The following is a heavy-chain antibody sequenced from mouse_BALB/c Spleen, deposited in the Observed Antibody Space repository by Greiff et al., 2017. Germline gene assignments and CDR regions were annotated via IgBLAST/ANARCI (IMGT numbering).Heavy chain of an antibody. CDR3: ARAFGRSTGRDFDY. J-gene: IGHJ2*01. CDR2: ISNLAYSI. D-gene: IGHD4-1*02. V-gene: IGHV5-15*02. CDR1: GFTFSDYG. Sequence: EVKLVESGGGLVQPGGSRKLSCAASGFTFSDYGMAWVRQATGKGPARVAFISNLAYSIYYADTVTGRFTISRENAKNTLYLEMSSLRSEDTAMYYCARAFGRSTGRDFDYWGQGTTLTVSS.